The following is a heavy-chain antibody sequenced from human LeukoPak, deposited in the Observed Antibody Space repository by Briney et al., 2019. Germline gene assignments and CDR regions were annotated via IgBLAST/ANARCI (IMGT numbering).Heavy chain of an antibody. CDR1: GYTFTGYY. V-gene: IGHV1-2*02. Sequence: GASVKVSCKASGYTFTGYYMHWVRQAPGQGLEWMGWINPDSGGTNYAQKFQGRVTMTRDTSISTAYMELSRLRSDDTAVYYCARSPPNPLRYFDWLLSEYYFDYWGQGTLVTVSS. D-gene: IGHD3-9*01. CDR3: ARSPPNPLRYFDWLLSEYYFDY. CDR2: INPDSGGT. J-gene: IGHJ4*02.